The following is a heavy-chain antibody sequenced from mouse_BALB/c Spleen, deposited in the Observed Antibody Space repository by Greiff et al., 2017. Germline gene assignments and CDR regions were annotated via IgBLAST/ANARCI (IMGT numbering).Heavy chain of an antibody. Sequence: QVQLQQSGAELVRPGVSVKISCKGSGYTFTDYAMHWVKQSHAKSLEWIGVISTYYGDASYNQKFKGKATMTVDKSSSTAYMELARLTSEDSAIYYCARDGSPYYFDYWGQGTTLTVSS. D-gene: IGHD1-1*01. CDR1: GYTFTDYA. CDR3: ARDGSPYYFDY. J-gene: IGHJ2*01. V-gene: IGHV1S137*01. CDR2: ISTYYGDA.